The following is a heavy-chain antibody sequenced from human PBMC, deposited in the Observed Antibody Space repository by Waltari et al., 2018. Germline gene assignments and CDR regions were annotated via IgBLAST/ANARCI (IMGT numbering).Heavy chain of an antibody. J-gene: IGHJ4*02. CDR2: IYYSGST. CDR1: GGSISSGDYY. Sequence: QVQLQESGPGLVKPSQTLSLTCTVSGGSISSGDYYWSWIRQPPGKGLEWIGYIYYSGSTTYHPSLKSRVTISVDTSKNQFSLKLSSVTAADTAVYYCARELPSPDYYFDYWGQGTLVTVSS. D-gene: IGHD1-7*01. V-gene: IGHV4-30-4*08. CDR3: ARELPSPDYYFDY.